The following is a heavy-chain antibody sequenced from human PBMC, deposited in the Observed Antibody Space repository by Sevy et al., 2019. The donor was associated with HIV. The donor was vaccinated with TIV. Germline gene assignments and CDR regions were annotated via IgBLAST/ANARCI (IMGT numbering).Heavy chain of an antibody. Sequence: SETLSLTCSVSGGSFSSSPYYWAWIRQPPGQGLEWLGIVFYSGGTYSTPSLKSRVTISVDTSKTHYSLKLRSVTAADTAVYYCARGGPTGEWFDPWGQGTLVTVSS. CDR3: ARGGPTGEWFDP. V-gene: IGHV4-39*02. J-gene: IGHJ5*02. CDR2: VFYSGGT. CDR1: GGSFSSSPYY. D-gene: IGHD1-26*01.